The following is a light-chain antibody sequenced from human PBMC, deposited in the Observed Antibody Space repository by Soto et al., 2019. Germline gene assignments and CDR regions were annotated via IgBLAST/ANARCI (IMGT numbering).Light chain of an antibody. CDR3: QQYGASPFN. J-gene: IGKJ3*01. CDR1: QSVSGTY. Sequence: DIVLTQSPGTLSLSPGERATLSCRASQSVSGTYLAWYQQRPGQAPKVLIYGASSRAAGIPDRFSGSGSGTDFTLTISRLEPEDFAVYYCQQYGASPFNFGPGTKVDIK. V-gene: IGKV3-20*01. CDR2: GAS.